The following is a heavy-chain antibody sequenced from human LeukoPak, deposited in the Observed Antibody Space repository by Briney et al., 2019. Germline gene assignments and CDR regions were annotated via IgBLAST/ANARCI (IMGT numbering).Heavy chain of an antibody. Sequence: ASVKVSCKASVYTFTGYYMHWVRQAPGQGLEWMGWINPNSGGTNYAQKFQGRFTMTRDKSISIAYMELSRLRSDDSALYYCGRVAYSSSWYGDNWFDPWGQGTLVTVSS. CDR3: GRVAYSSSWYGDNWFDP. J-gene: IGHJ5*02. CDR2: INPNSGGT. CDR1: VYTFTGYY. D-gene: IGHD6-13*01. V-gene: IGHV1-2*02.